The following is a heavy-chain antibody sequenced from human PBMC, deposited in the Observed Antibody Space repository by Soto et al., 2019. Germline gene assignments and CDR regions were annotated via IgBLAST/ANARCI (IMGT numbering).Heavy chain of an antibody. D-gene: IGHD4-17*01. Sequence: PGGSLRLSCEASGLTLSSDSMNWVRQAPGKGLEWVSSISSNSGFIFYADSVRGRFTISRDNAKKSLYLQMSSLRAEDTAVYYCARDLSRNGDYVDCWGQGTLVTVSS. CDR3: ARDLSRNGDYVDC. J-gene: IGHJ4*02. CDR2: ISSNSGFI. V-gene: IGHV3-21*01. CDR1: GLTLSSDS.